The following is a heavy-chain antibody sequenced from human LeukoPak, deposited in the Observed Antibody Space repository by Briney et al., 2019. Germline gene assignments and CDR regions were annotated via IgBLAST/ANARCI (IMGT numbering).Heavy chain of an antibody. CDR3: AKDLDTTPTFDY. CDR1: GFTFSSYA. CDR2: ISYDGSNK. J-gene: IGHJ4*02. V-gene: IGHV3-30-3*01. D-gene: IGHD3/OR15-3a*01. Sequence: PGGSLRLSCAASGFTFSSYAMHWVRQAPGKGLEWVAVISYDGSNKYYADSVKGRFTISRDNSKNTLYLQMNSLRAEDTAVYYCAKDLDTTPTFDYWGQGTLVTVSS.